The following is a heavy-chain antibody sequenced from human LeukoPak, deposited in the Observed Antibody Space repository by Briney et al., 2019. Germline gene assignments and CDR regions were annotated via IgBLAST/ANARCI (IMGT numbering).Heavy chain of an antibody. D-gene: IGHD6-13*01. CDR3: VKAAPGTDNWFDP. V-gene: IGHV4-59*01. CDR2: IHYNGRN. J-gene: IGHJ5*02. Sequence: SETLSLTCTVSGGSISSYYWSWIRQPPGKGLEWIGYIHYNGRNNSNPSLKSRVTMSLDTSKNQLSLKLTSVTAADTAVYYCVKAAPGTDNWFDPWGQGTLVTVSS. CDR1: GGSISSYY.